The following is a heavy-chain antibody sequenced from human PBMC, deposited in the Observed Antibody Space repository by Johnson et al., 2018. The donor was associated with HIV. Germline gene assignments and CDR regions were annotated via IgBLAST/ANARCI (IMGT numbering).Heavy chain of an antibody. V-gene: IGHV3-20*04. CDR2: INWNGGRT. CDR3: AKDSIEWELRAFDI. D-gene: IGHD1-26*01. CDR1: GFIFDDYD. J-gene: IGHJ3*02. Sequence: EVHLVESGGGLVKPGGSLRLSCAGSGFIFDDYDMTWVRQAPGKGLEWVSGINWNGGRTGYADSVKGRFSISRDNTKNSLYLQMNSLRVEDTAVYYCAKDSIEWELRAFDIWGQGTMVTVSS.